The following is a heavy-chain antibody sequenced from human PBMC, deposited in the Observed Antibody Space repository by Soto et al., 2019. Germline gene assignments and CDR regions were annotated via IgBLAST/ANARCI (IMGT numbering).Heavy chain of an antibody. V-gene: IGHV4-30-2*01. CDR3: ARCCYYDSSGYSYPNWFDP. D-gene: IGHD3-22*01. CDR1: GGSISSGGYS. CDR2: IYHSGNT. J-gene: IGHJ5*02. Sequence: QLQLQESGSGLVKPSQTLSLTCAVSGGSISSGGYSWSWVRQPPGKGLEWIGYIYHSGNTYYNPSLKSRVTISVGRSKNQFYLKLSSVTAADTAVYYCARCCYYDSSGYSYPNWFDPWGQGTLVTVSS.